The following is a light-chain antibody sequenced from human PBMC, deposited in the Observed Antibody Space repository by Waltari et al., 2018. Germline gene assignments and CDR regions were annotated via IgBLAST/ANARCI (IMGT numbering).Light chain of an antibody. CDR2: KAS. V-gene: IGKV1-5*03. J-gene: IGKJ2*01. CDR1: QSINSW. Sequence: DIQMTQSPSTLSASVGDRVTITCRASQSINSWLAWYQQKPGKAPNLLIYKASSLESGGPSRFGGSGSGTEFTLSISSLQPDDFATYYCQQYNTYSFTFGQGTKLEIK. CDR3: QQYNTYSFT.